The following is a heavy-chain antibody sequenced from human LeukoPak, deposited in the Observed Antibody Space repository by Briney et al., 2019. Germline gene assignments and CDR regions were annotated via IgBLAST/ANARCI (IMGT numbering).Heavy chain of an antibody. CDR3: ARVNLYYDFWSGYYTEDYFDY. CDR1: GFTFSSYW. J-gene: IGHJ4*02. CDR2: INSDGSST. D-gene: IGHD3-3*01. Sequence: GGSLRLSCAASGFTFSSYWMHWVRQAPGKGLVWVSRINSDGSSTSYADSAKGRFTISRDNAKNTLYLQMNSLRAEDTAVYYCARVNLYYDFWSGYYTEDYFDYWGQGTLVTVSS. V-gene: IGHV3-74*01.